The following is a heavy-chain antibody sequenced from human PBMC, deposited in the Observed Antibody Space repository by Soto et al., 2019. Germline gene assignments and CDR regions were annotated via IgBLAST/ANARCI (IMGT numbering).Heavy chain of an antibody. D-gene: IGHD1-20*01. V-gene: IGHV1-2*02. Sequence: WASVKVSCKATGYTFSDTYMHWVRQAPGQGLEWMGWINCNSGGTNYAQRFQGRVTVTRDTSINTAYMELSRLRSDDTAVYYCARAGRANWNFDYWGQGTLVTVSS. J-gene: IGHJ4*02. CDR2: INCNSGGT. CDR1: GYTFSDTY. CDR3: ARAGRANWNFDY.